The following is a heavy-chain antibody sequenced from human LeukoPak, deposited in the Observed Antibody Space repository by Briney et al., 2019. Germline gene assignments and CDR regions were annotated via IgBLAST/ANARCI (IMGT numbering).Heavy chain of an antibody. D-gene: IGHD2-21*02. V-gene: IGHV3-48*04. CDR3: ARDIAYCDGDCYPWGFGF. Sequence: GGSLRLSCAASGFTFSSYSMNWVRQAPGKGLEWVSYISSSSSTIYYADSVKGRFTISRDNAKNSLYLQMNSLRAEDTAVYYCARDIAYCDGDCYPWGFGFWGQGTLVTVSS. J-gene: IGHJ4*02. CDR1: GFTFSSYS. CDR2: ISSSSSTI.